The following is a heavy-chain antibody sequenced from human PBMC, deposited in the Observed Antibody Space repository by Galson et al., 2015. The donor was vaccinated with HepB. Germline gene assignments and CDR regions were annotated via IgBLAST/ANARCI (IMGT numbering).Heavy chain of an antibody. CDR1: EFTFSSYA. Sequence: SLRLSCAASEFTFSSYAMHWVRQAPGKGLEWVAVISYDGSNKYYADSVKGRFTISRDNSKNTLYLQMNSLRAEDTAVYYCARDGLQVAGIGWVDYWGQGTLVTVSS. CDR3: ARDGLQVAGIGWVDY. CDR2: ISYDGSNK. V-gene: IGHV3-30*04. J-gene: IGHJ4*02. D-gene: IGHD6-19*01.